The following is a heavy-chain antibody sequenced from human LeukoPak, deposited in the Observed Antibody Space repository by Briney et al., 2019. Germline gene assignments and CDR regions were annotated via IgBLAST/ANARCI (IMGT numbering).Heavy chain of an antibody. Sequence: SETLSLTCTVSGGSISSSSYYWGWIRQPPGKGLEWIGSIYYSGTTHYNPSLESQVTISVDTSKNQFSLKLASVTAADTAVYYCARKGDQYYYYYYYMDVWGKGTTVTVSS. CDR1: GGSISSSSYY. V-gene: IGHV4-39*07. J-gene: IGHJ6*03. D-gene: IGHD2-21*02. CDR2: IYYSGTT. CDR3: ARKGDQYYYYYYYMDV.